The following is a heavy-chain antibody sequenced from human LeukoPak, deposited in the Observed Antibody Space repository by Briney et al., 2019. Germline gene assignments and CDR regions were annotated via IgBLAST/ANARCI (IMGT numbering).Heavy chain of an antibody. CDR3: ARHVGSGSFFDI. Sequence: SETLSLTCTVSGDSISSSSYYWGWIRQPRGKGLEWIGSVFYTGSAHCNPSLKSRVTISVDTSKNQFSLRLSSVTAADTAVYYCARHVGSGSFFDIWGQGTLVTVSS. D-gene: IGHD3-10*01. CDR2: VFYTGSA. J-gene: IGHJ3*02. CDR1: GDSISSSSYY. V-gene: IGHV4-39*01.